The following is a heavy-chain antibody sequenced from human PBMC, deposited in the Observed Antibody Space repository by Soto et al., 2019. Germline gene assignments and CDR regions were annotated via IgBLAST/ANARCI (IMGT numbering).Heavy chain of an antibody. CDR3: ARDYIWGSYRSNAFDI. CDR1: GFTFSSYS. CDR2: ISSSSSYI. V-gene: IGHV3-21*01. D-gene: IGHD3-16*02. Sequence: GGSLRLSWAASGFTFSSYSMNWVRQAPGKGLEWVSSISSSSSYIYYADSVKGRFTISRDNAKSSLYLQMNSLRAEDTAVYYCARDYIWGSYRSNAFDIWGQGTMVTVSS. J-gene: IGHJ3*02.